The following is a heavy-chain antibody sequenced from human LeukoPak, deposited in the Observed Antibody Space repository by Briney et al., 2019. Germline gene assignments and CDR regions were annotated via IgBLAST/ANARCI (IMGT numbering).Heavy chain of an antibody. CDR1: GGSFSGYY. D-gene: IGHD2-2*01. J-gene: IGHJ6*03. CDR3: ARHGGRYCSSTSCHDYYYYYMDV. Sequence: SETLSLTCAVYGGSFSGYYWSWIRQPPGKGLEWIGSIYHSGSTYYNPSLKSRVTISVDTSKNQFSLKLSSVTAADTAVYYCARHGGRYCSSTSCHDYYYYYMDVWGKGTTVTVSS. CDR2: IYHSGST. V-gene: IGHV4-34*01.